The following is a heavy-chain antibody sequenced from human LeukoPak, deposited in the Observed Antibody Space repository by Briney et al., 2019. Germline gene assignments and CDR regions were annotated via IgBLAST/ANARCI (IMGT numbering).Heavy chain of an antibody. Sequence: PGGSLRLSCVASGFALTDYGTHWVRQAPGKGLEWVSYISSSSSTIYYADSVKGRFTISRDNAKNSLYLQMNSLRAEDTAVYNCAKAKNSGSYYGIDAFDIWGQGTMVTVSS. J-gene: IGHJ3*02. CDR1: GFALTDYG. CDR2: ISSSSSTI. V-gene: IGHV3-48*01. D-gene: IGHD1-26*01. CDR3: AKAKNSGSYYGIDAFDI.